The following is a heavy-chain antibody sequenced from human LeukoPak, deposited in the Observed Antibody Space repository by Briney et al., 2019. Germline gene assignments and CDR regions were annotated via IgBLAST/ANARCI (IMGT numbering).Heavy chain of an antibody. Sequence: VHLGGSLRLSCAVSGITLSNYGMSWVRQAPGKGLEWVAGISDSGGRTNYADSVKGRFTISRDNPKNTIYLQMTSLRAEDTAVYFCAKRGVVIRVILVGFHKEAYYFDSWGQGALVTVSS. CDR2: ISDSGGRT. D-gene: IGHD3-22*01. CDR1: GITLSNYG. V-gene: IGHV3-23*01. CDR3: AKRGVVIRVILVGFHKEAYYFDS. J-gene: IGHJ4*02.